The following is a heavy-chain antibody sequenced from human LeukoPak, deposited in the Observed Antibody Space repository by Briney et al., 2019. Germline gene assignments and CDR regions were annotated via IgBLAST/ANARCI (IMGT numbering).Heavy chain of an antibody. Sequence: ASVKVSCKASGYTFTSYGISWVRQAPGQGLDWMGWSSAYNGNTNYAQKLQGRVTMTTDTSTSTAYMELRSLRSDDTAVYYCARDWSYYTPGYWGQGTLVTVSS. CDR2: SSAYNGNT. J-gene: IGHJ4*02. V-gene: IGHV1-18*01. CDR1: GYTFTSYG. D-gene: IGHD1-26*01. CDR3: ARDWSYYTPGY.